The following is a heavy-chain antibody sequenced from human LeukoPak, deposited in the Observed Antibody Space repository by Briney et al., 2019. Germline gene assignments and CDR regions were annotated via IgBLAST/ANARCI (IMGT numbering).Heavy chain of an antibody. CDR2: IYYSGST. CDR1: GGSFSGYY. J-gene: IGHJ6*03. D-gene: IGHD2-8*01. V-gene: IGHV4-59*01. CDR3: ARGWSPRPYYYYYMDV. Sequence: SETLSLTCAVYGGSFSGYYWSWIRQPPGKGLEWIGYIYYSGSTNYNPSLKSRVTISVDTSKNQFSLKLSSVTAADTAVYYCARGWSPRPYYYYYMDVWGKGTTVTISS.